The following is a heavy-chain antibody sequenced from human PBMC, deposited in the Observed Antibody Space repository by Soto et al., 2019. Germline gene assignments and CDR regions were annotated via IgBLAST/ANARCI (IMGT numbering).Heavy chain of an antibody. Sequence: GASVKVSCKASGYTFTGYYMHWVRQAPGQGLEWMGWINPNSGGTNYAQKFQGWVTMTRDTSISTAYMELSRLRSDDTAVYYCVKTIVVVTATPDAFDIWGQGTMVTVSS. CDR1: GYTFTGYY. CDR2: INPNSGGT. J-gene: IGHJ3*02. V-gene: IGHV1-2*04. CDR3: VKTIVVVTATPDAFDI. D-gene: IGHD2-21*02.